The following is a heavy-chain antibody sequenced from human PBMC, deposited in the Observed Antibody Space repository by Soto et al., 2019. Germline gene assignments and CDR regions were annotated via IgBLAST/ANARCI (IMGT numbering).Heavy chain of an antibody. CDR1: GGSISSYY. CDR3: ARRGRYYDRKGVFDP. J-gene: IGHJ5*02. D-gene: IGHD3-22*01. V-gene: IGHV4-59*08. CDR2: IYYSGST. Sequence: PSETLSLTCTVSGGSISSYYWSWIRQPPGKGLEWIGYIYYSGSTNYNPSLKSRVTISVDTSKNQFSLKLSSVTAADTAVYYCARRGRYYDRKGVFDPWGQGTLVIVSS.